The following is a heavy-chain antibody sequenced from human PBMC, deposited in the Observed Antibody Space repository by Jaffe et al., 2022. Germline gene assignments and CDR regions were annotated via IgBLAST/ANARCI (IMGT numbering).Heavy chain of an antibody. J-gene: IGHJ6*03. CDR3: AHRRDPDYYGSGSYYNADYYYYMDV. CDR2: IYWDDDK. Sequence: QITLKESGPTLVKPTQTLTLTCTFSGFSLSTSGVGVGWIRQPPGKALEWLALIYWDDDKRYSPSLKSRLTITKDTSKNQVVLTMTNMDPVDTATYYCAHRRDPDYYGSGSYYNADYYYYMDVWGKGTTVTVSS. V-gene: IGHV2-5*02. D-gene: IGHD3-10*01. CDR1: GFSLSTSGVG.